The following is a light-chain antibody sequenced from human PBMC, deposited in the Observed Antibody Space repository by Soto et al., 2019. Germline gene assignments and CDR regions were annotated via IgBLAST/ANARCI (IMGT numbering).Light chain of an antibody. J-gene: IGKJ2*01. CDR1: QSISSW. CDR3: QQYNSYSYT. Sequence: DIQMTQSPSTLSASVGDRVTITCRASQSISSWLAWYQQKPGKAPKLLIYDASSLESGVPSRFSGSGSGTEFTLTISSMQTHDFANYYCQQYNSYSYTFGQGTKVDIK. V-gene: IGKV1-5*01. CDR2: DAS.